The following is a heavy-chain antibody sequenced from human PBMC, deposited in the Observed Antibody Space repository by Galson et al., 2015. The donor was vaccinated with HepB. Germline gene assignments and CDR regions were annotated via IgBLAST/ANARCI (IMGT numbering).Heavy chain of an antibody. CDR1: GFTFSSSW. Sequence: SLRLSCAASGFTFSSSWMSWVRQAPGKGLEWVANIKQDGSEKYYVDSVKGRFIISRDNAKRSLFLQMNSLRAEDTAIYYCARVAGTIVAGPIDYWGQGTLVIVSS. J-gene: IGHJ4*02. V-gene: IGHV3-7*03. D-gene: IGHD5-12*01. CDR2: IKQDGSEK. CDR3: ARVAGTIVAGPIDY.